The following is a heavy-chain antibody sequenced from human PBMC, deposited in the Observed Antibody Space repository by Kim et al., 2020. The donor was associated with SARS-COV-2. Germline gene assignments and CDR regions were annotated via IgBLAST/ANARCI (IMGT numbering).Heavy chain of an antibody. J-gene: IGHJ4*02. Sequence: SETLSLTCTVSGGSISSSSHYWGWIRQTPGKGLEWIGTIHYSGSTYYNPSLKSRDTISLDTSKNQFSLKLSSVTAADTAVYYCARLSFGSSGYYYGGFDYWGQGTLVSVSS. CDR2: IHYSGST. CDR1: GGSISSSSHY. CDR3: ARLSFGSSGYYYGGFDY. V-gene: IGHV4-39*01. D-gene: IGHD3-22*01.